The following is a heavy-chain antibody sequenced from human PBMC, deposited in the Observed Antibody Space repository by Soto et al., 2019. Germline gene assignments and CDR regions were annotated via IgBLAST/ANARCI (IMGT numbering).Heavy chain of an antibody. J-gene: IGHJ3*02. D-gene: IGHD2-15*01. CDR3: ARDRYCSGGSCYKGSAFDI. CDR1: GYTFTSYG. V-gene: IGHV1-18*01. Sequence: GASVKVSCKASGYTFTSYGISWVRQAPGQRLEWMGWISAYNGNTNYAQKLQGRVTMTTDTSTSTAYMELRSLRSDDTAVYYCARDRYCSGGSCYKGSAFDIWGQGTMVTVSS. CDR2: ISAYNGNT.